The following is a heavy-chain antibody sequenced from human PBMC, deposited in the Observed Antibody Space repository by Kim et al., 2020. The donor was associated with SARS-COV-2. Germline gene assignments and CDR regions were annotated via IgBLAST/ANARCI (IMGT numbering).Heavy chain of an antibody. V-gene: IGHV1-8*01. J-gene: IGHJ3*02. Sequence: SGNTGHAKKFQGRVTMTRKTSISTAYMELSSLRSEDTAVYYCARVRAFDIWGQGTMVTVSS. CDR3: ARVRAFDI. CDR2: SGNT.